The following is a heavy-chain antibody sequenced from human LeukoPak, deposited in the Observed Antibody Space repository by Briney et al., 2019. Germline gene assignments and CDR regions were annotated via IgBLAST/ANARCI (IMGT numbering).Heavy chain of an antibody. Sequence: GGSLRLSCAASGFIFSDDNMNWVRQAPGKGLEWVSYISSGSSTIYYADSVEGRFTIYRDNAKNSLYLQMNSLTDEDTAVYYCAREPPGNYDSSGHYYAYFDCWGQGTLVTVSS. CDR3: AREPPGNYDSSGHYYAYFDC. V-gene: IGHV3-48*02. CDR1: GFIFSDDN. J-gene: IGHJ4*02. D-gene: IGHD3-22*01. CDR2: ISSGSSTI.